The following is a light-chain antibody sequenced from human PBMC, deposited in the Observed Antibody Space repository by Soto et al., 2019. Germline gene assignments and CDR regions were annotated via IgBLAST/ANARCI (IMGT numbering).Light chain of an antibody. Sequence: EIVLTQSPATLSLSPGERATLSCRASQSVYNYLTWYQQKPGQAPRLLIYDASNRATGIPARFSGSGSGTDFTLTISSLEPEDFAVYYCQQRTDWPLTFGGGTKVEIK. CDR3: QQRTDWPLT. J-gene: IGKJ4*01. CDR2: DAS. V-gene: IGKV3-11*01. CDR1: QSVYNY.